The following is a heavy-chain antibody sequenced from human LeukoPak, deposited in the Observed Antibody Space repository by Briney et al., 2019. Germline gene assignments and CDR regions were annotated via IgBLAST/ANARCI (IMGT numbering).Heavy chain of an antibody. J-gene: IGHJ3*02. CDR1: GFTFSSYG. CDR3: AKGYTSGWGTSDAYDI. CDR2: ISYDGSNK. Sequence: PGGSLRLSCAASGFTFSSYGMHWVRQAPGKGLEWVAVISYDGSNKFYAASVKGRVTISRDNSRNTLYLQRDSLRVRDTPVYYCAKGYTSGWGTSDAYDIWGQGTMVTVSS. D-gene: IGHD6-19*01. V-gene: IGHV3-30*18.